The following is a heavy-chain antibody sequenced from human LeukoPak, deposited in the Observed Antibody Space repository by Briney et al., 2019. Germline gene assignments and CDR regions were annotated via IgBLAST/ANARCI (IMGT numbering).Heavy chain of an antibody. J-gene: IGHJ4*02. CDR2: ISGTGGST. V-gene: IGHV3-23*01. D-gene: IGHD2-2*02. CDR3: ARGYTLDY. CDR1: GFTFSSYT. Sequence: GGSLRLSCAASGFTFSSYTMSWVRQAPGKGLEWVSSISGTGGSTYYAESVKGRFTILRDNSKNTVYLQMSTLRAEDTAVYYCARGYTLDYWGQGTLVTVSS.